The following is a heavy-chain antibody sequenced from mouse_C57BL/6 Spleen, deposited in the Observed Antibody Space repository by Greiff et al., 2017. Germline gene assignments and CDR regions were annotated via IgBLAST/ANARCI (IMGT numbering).Heavy chain of an antibody. D-gene: IGHD2-4*01. Sequence: QVQLQQSGAELARPGASVKLSCKASGYTFTSYGISWVKQRTGQGLEWIGEIYPRSGNTYYNEKFKGKATLTADKSSSTAYMELRSLTSEDSAVYFCARGSVYYDYDERSYWYFDVWGTGTTVTVSS. J-gene: IGHJ1*03. V-gene: IGHV1-81*01. CDR2: IYPRSGNT. CDR1: GYTFTSYG. CDR3: ARGSVYYDYDERSYWYFDV.